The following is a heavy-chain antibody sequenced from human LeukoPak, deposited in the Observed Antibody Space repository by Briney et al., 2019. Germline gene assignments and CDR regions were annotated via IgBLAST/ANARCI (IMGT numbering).Heavy chain of an antibody. CDR3: ASSSRPGITIVRGVSHFDY. CDR2: IYYSGST. V-gene: IGHV4-59*12. D-gene: IGHD3-10*01. CDR1: GGSLSSYY. J-gene: IGHJ4*02. Sequence: PSETLSLTCTVSGGSLSSYYWSWIRQPPGKGLEWIGYIYYSGSTNYNPSLKSRVTIPVDTSKNQFSLKLSSVTAADTAVYYCASSSRPGITIVRGVSHFDYWGQGTLVTVSS.